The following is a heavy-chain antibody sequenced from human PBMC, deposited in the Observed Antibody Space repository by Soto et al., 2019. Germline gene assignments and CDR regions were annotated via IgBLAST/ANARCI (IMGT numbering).Heavy chain of an antibody. J-gene: IGHJ4*02. CDR3: ARQGIIDGYNSGYFDY. Sequence: QVQLVQSGAEVKKPGSSVKVSCKASGGTFSSYAISWVRQAPGQGLEWMGGIIPICGTANYAHKFQGRVTITADESTSTAYMELSSLRSEDTAVYYCARQGIIDGYNSGYFDYWGQGTLVTVSS. CDR2: IIPICGTA. D-gene: IGHD5-12*01. CDR1: GGTFSSYA. V-gene: IGHV1-69*12.